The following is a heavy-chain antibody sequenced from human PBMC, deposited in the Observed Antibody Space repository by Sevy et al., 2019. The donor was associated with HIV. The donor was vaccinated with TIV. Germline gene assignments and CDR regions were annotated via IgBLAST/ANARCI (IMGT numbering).Heavy chain of an antibody. CDR3: ARDRRLYTSTSGVGLDP. J-gene: IGHJ5*02. V-gene: IGHV4-59*13. CDR2: IHTYGIT. D-gene: IGHD1-26*01. Sequence: SETLSLTCSVSGGSISTYYWSWIRQPPGKGLEWIGHIHTYGITNYNPSLKSRVTFSVDESKSQFSLTLNSVTAADTAVYYCARDRRLYTSTSGVGLDPWGQGTLVTVSS. CDR1: GGSISTYY.